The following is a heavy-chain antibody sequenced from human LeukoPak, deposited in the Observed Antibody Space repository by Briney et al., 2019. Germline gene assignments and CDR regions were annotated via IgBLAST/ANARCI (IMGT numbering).Heavy chain of an antibody. V-gene: IGHV3-48*03. J-gene: IGHJ4*02. CDR1: GFNFSSYE. CDR2: ISSSGSTI. D-gene: IGHD3-3*01. CDR3: ASDYDFWSGFDY. Sequence: GGSLRLSCAASGFNFSSYEMNWVRQAPGKGLEWVSYISSSGSTICYADSVKGRFTISRDNAKNSLYLQMNSLRAEDTAVYYCASDYDFWSGFDYWGQGTLVTVSS.